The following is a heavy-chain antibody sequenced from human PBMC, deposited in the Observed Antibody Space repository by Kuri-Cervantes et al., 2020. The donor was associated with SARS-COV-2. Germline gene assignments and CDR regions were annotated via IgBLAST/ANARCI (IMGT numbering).Heavy chain of an antibody. Sequence: GGSLRLSCTASGFTFGDYAMSWVRQAPGKGLEWVGCIRSKAYGGTTEYAVSVKGRFTFSRGDSNSIAYLQMNSPRTEDTAVYYCARDSGKGTIFGVVSSEYFQHWGQGTLVTVSS. V-gene: IGHV3-49*04. J-gene: IGHJ1*01. CDR1: GFTFGDYA. CDR3: ARDSGKGTIFGVVSSEYFQH. D-gene: IGHD3-3*01. CDR2: IRSKAYGGTT.